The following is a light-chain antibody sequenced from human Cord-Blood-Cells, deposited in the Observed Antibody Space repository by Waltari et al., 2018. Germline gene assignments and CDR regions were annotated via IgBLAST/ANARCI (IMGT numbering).Light chain of an antibody. CDR3: AAWDDSLSGPV. CDR2: RNN. J-gene: IGLJ3*02. V-gene: IGLV1-47*01. CDR1: SSTIGSTY. Sequence: QSVLTQPPSASGTPGQRVTISCSGISSTIGSTYVYCYQQLPGTAPKLLIYRNNQRPSGVPDRFSGSKSGTSASLAISGLRSEDEADYYCAAWDDSLSGPVFGGGTKLTVL.